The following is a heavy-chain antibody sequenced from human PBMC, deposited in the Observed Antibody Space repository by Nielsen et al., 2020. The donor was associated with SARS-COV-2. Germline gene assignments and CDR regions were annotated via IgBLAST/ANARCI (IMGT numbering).Heavy chain of an antibody. Sequence: GESLKISCAASGFTFSSYAMSWVRQAPGKGLEWVSAISGSGGSTYYADSVKGRFTISRDNSKNTLYLQMNSLRAEDTAVYYCAGRGSLNDYWGQGTLVTVSS. CDR2: ISGSGGST. CDR3: AGRGSLNDY. CDR1: GFTFSSYA. J-gene: IGHJ4*02. V-gene: IGHV3-23*01. D-gene: IGHD3-10*01.